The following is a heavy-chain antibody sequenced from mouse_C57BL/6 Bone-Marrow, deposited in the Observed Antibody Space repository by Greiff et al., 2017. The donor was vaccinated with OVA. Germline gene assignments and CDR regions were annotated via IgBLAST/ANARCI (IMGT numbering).Heavy chain of an antibody. CDR3: ARYGNYFYFDY. CDR2: ISSGSSTI. D-gene: IGHD2-1*01. CDR1: GFTFSDYG. J-gene: IGHJ2*01. Sequence: EVKLMESGGGLVKPGGSLKLSCAASGFTFSDYGMHWVRQAPEKGLEWVAYISSGSSTIYYADTVKGRFPISRDNAKNTLFLQMTSLRSEDTAMYYCARYGNYFYFDYWGQGTTLTASS. V-gene: IGHV5-17*01.